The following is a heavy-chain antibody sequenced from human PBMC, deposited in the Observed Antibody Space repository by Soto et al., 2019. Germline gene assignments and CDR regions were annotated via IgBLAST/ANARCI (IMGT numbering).Heavy chain of an antibody. CDR3: ARGRLDIVVVPAAKRGAFDI. V-gene: IGHV4-34*01. CDR1: GASYNGYY. Sequence: SETLSLTCAVYGASYNGYYWSWIRLRARKGLQWMGEITHSGRTNYIPFHKGRVTISVDTSKNQFSLKLSSVTAADTAVYYCARGRLDIVVVPAAKRGAFDICGPGPMVTLSS. J-gene: IGHJ3*02. D-gene: IGHD2-2*03. CDR2: ITHSGRT.